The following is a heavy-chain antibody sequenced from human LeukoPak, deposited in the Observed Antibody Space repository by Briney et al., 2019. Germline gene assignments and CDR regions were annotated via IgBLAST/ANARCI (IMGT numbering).Heavy chain of an antibody. CDR1: GGSISSTNW. D-gene: IGHD2-15*01. CDR3: ARLYCSGGSCYRPFDY. Sequence: TSGTLSLTCGVSGGSISSTNWWSWVRRPPGKGLEWIGEIYHSGSTNYNPSLKSRVTISVDKSKNQFSLKLSFVTAADTAVYYCARLYCSGGSCYRPFDYWGQGTLVTVSS. CDR2: IYHSGST. J-gene: IGHJ4*02. V-gene: IGHV4-4*02.